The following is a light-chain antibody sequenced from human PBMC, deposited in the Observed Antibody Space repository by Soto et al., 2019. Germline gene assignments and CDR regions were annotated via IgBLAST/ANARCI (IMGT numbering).Light chain of an antibody. Sequence: DIQMTQSPSTLSASVGDRVTITCRASQSISSWLAWYQQKPGKAPKLLIYDASSLKSGVPSGFSGSGSGTEFTVAISSLQPDDFATYYCQQYNSYSYTFCQGAELEIE. CDR1: QSISSW. CDR3: QQYNSYSYT. CDR2: DAS. V-gene: IGKV1-5*01. J-gene: IGKJ2*01.